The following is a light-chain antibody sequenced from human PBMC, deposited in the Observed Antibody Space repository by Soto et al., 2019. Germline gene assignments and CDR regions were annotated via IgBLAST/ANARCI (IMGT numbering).Light chain of an antibody. Sequence: EIVMTQSPATLSVSPGERATLSCRASQSVSSDLAWYHQKPGQAPRLLIYGASTRATGIPARFSGSGSGTEFTLTISSLQSEDFAVYYCQQYNTSPRTFGQGTKVEIK. CDR3: QQYNTSPRT. CDR1: QSVSSD. CDR2: GAS. V-gene: IGKV3-15*01. J-gene: IGKJ1*01.